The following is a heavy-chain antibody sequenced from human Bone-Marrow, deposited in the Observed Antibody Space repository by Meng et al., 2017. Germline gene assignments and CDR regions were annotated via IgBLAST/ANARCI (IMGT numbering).Heavy chain of an antibody. J-gene: IGHJ4*02. CDR1: GDSISSGGYY. CDR2: IYYSGST. D-gene: IGHD5-24*01. Sequence: QVQLQESGSGLVKPSQTLSLTCTVSGDSISSGGYYWTWIRQRPGRGLEWIGYIYYSGSTYYNPSLNSRLTISVDTSNNRFSLDLISVTAADTAMYYCARDLDGYGHFYHWGQGALVTVSS. V-gene: IGHV4-31*03. CDR3: ARDLDGYGHFYH.